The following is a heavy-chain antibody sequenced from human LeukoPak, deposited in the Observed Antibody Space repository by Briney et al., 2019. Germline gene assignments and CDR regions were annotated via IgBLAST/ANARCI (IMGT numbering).Heavy chain of an antibody. D-gene: IGHD2-15*01. CDR2: IKQDGSEK. J-gene: IGHJ4*02. V-gene: IGHV3-7*01. CDR3: ASSGQTYSSSSRYCSGGICLDY. CDR1: GFTFSSYW. Sequence: GGSLRLSCAASGFTFSSYWMSWVRQAPGKGLEWVANIKQDGSEKYYVDSVKGRFTISRDNAKNSLYLQMNSLRAEDTAVYYCASSGQTYSSSSRYCSGGICLDYWVQGTLVTVSS.